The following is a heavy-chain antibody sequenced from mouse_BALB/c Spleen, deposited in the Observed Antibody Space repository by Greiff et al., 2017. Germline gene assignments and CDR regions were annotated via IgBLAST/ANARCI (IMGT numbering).Heavy chain of an antibody. CDR2: INPSNGRT. D-gene: IGHD2-14*01. Sequence: QVQLQQPGAELVKPGASVKLSCKASGYTFTSYWMHWVKQRPGQGLEWIGEINPSNGRTNYNEKFKSKATLTVDKSSSTAYMQLSSLTSEDSAVYYCARLVYYRTENSAMDYWGQGTSVTVSS. J-gene: IGHJ4*01. V-gene: IGHV1S81*02. CDR1: GYTFTSYW. CDR3: ARLVYYRTENSAMDY.